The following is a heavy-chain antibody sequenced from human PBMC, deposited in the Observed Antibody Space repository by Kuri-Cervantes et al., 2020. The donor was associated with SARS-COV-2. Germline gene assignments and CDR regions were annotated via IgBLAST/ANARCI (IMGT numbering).Heavy chain of an antibody. J-gene: IGHJ3*02. V-gene: IGHV4-39*01. Sequence: SETLSLTCTVSGGSISSSSYYWGWIRQPPGKGLEWIGSIYYSGSTYYNPSLKSRVTISVDTSKNQFSLKLSSVTAADTAVYYCARADVYYYDSRGLGAFDIWGQGTRVTGSS. D-gene: IGHD3-22*01. CDR1: GGSISSSSYY. CDR3: ARADVYYYDSRGLGAFDI. CDR2: IYYSGST.